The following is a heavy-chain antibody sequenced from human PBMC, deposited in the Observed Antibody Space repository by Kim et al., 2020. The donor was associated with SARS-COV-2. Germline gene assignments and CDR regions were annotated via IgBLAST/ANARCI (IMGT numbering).Heavy chain of an antibody. J-gene: IGHJ4*02. Sequence: GESLKISCKGSGYSFTSYLIGWVRQMPGKGLEWMGIIYPGDSDTRYSPSFQGQVTISADKSISTAYLQWSSLKASDTAMYYCAKLGSITIFGVELSYYFDYCGRGSLVTVSS. V-gene: IGHV5-51*01. CDR2: IYPGDSDT. D-gene: IGHD3-3*01. CDR3: AKLGSITIFGVELSYYFDY. CDR1: GYSFTSYL.